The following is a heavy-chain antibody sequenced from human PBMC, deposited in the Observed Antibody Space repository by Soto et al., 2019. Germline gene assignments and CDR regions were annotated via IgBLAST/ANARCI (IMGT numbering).Heavy chain of an antibody. CDR1: GFTFTSSA. CDR2: IAVGSGNT. CDR3: ARDQVRFDP. V-gene: IGHV1-58*01. J-gene: IGHJ5*02. Sequence: GASGKVSCKASGFTFTSSAVQWVRQARGQRLEWIGWIAVGSGNTNYAQKLQGRVTMTTDTSTSTAYMELRSLRSDDTAVYYCARDQVRFDPWGQGTLVTVSS.